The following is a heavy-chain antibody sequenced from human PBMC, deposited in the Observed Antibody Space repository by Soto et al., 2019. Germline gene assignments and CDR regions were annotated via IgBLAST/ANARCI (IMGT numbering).Heavy chain of an antibody. CDR3: ARQLERGDLPEGFEY. V-gene: IGHV4-4*02. D-gene: IGHD1-1*01. Sequence: QVQLQESGPGLVEPSGTLSLTCAVSGDSISSSHWWSWVRQPPGKGLEWIGELFHSGTTKYNPSLESRVTMSVDKSNNQLSLKLRSVTAADTAVYYCARQLERGDLPEGFEYWGQGTLATVSS. CDR2: LFHSGTT. CDR1: GDSISSSHW. J-gene: IGHJ4*02.